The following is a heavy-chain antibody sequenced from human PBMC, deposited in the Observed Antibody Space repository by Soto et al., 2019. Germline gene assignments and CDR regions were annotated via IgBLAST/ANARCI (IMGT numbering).Heavy chain of an antibody. CDR1: GYTFSNYD. V-gene: IGHV1-8*01. CDR2: VNPNNGDT. CDR3: AKVSRKGSAIDFDY. D-gene: IGHD3-10*01. Sequence: QVQLVQSGAELKKPGASVKVSCKASGYTFSNYDMNWVRQATGQEPEWIGWVNPNNGDTGYAQKFQGRVTLTTDISTPTAYMALTSPRSEDAAIYYCAKVSRKGSAIDFDYWGQGTLITVSS. J-gene: IGHJ4*02.